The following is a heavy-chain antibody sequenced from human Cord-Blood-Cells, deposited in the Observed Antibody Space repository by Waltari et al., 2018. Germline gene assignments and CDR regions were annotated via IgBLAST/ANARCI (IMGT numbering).Heavy chain of an antibody. Sequence: EVQLVESGGGLVRLGGSLRLSGAPSGSISSVFASTWVRRAPGKGLEWVSYISSSGSTIYYADSVKGRFTISRDNAKNSLYLQMNSLRAEDTAVYYCASGDGGYTGGFDYWGQGTLVTVSS. CDR3: ASGDGGYTGGFDY. V-gene: IGHV3-48*03. CDR2: ISSSGSTI. CDR1: GSISSVFA. J-gene: IGHJ4*02. D-gene: IGHD3-22*01.